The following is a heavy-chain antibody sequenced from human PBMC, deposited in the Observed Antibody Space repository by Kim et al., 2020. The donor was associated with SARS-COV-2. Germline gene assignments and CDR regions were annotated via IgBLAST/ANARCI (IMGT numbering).Heavy chain of an antibody. J-gene: IGHJ1*01. Sequence: SETLSLTCTVSGGSISSGGYYWSWIRQHQGMGLVWIGYLNYSVSTYYYLYIKSRVTISIDKYKNQFSLKLSSVTAAAAAVCSCERGLRYPEYFEHWGQG. CDR3: ERGLRYPEYFEH. D-gene: IGHD3-9*01. CDR1: GGSISSGGYY. CDR2: LNYSVST. V-gene: IGHV4-31*03.